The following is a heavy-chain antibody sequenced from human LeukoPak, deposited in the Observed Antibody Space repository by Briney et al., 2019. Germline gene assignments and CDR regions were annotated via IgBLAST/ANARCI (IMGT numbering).Heavy chain of an antibody. CDR3: ARGLVLRYFDWPGAFDY. D-gene: IGHD3-9*01. J-gene: IGHJ4*02. CDR2: ISGSGGST. V-gene: IGHV3-23*01. CDR1: GFTFSSYA. Sequence: GGSLRLSCAASGFTFSSYAMSWVRQAPGKGLEWVSAISGSGGSTYYADSVKGRFTISRDNSKNTLYLQMNSLRAEDTAVYYCARGLVLRYFDWPGAFDYWGQGTLVTVSS.